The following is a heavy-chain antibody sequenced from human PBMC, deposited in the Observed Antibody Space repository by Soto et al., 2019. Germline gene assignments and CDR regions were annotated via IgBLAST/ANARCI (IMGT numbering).Heavy chain of an antibody. CDR3: AKVAERNYYDSSGYYYFDY. CDR1: GFTFSSYA. V-gene: IGHV3-23*01. J-gene: IGHJ4*02. CDR2: ISGSGGST. Sequence: PGGSLRLSCAASGFTFSSYAMSWVRQAPGKGLEWVSAISGSGGSTYYADSVKGRFTISRDNSKNTLYLQMNSLRAEDTAVYYCAKVAERNYYDSSGYYYFDYWGQGTLVTLSS. D-gene: IGHD3-22*01.